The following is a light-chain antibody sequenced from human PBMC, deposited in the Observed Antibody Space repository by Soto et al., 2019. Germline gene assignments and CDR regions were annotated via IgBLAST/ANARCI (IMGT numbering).Light chain of an antibody. J-gene: IGLJ2*01. CDR2: DVS. CDR3: SSYTSASTPLV. V-gene: IGLV2-14*01. CDR1: GSDVGGYNY. Sequence: QSVLTQPASVSGSPGQSITISCTGTGSDVGGYNYVYWYQQHPGKAPKVMIYDVSNRPSGVSNRFSGSKSGNTASLTISGLQAEDEADYYCSSYTSASTPLVFGGGTKVTVL.